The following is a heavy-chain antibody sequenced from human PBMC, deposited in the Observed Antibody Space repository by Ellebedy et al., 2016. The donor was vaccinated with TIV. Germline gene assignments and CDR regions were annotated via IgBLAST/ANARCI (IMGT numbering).Heavy chain of an antibody. CDR1: LGSIRSHY. CDR3: AAQSRDYVWGGDY. Sequence: SETLSLTCTVSLGSIRSHYWTWIRQPPGKGLEWIGDIYYTGSTSYSPSLTGRITISLDTSKNTFSLRLRSMTAADTALYYCAAQSRDYVWGGDYWGPGMLVPVSS. V-gene: IGHV4-59*11. J-gene: IGHJ4*02. CDR2: IYYTGST. D-gene: IGHD3-16*01.